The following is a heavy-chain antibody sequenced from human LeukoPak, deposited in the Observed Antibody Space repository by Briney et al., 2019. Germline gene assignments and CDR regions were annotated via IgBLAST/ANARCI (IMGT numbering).Heavy chain of an antibody. J-gene: IGHJ5*02. CDR2: ISAYNGNT. Sequence: ASVKVSCKASGYTFTSYGIRWVRQAPGQGLEWMGWISAYNGNTNYAQKLQGRVTMTTVTSTSTAYMELRSLRSDDTAVYYCARVRLVGAINWFDPWGQGTLVTVSS. CDR1: GYTFTSYG. V-gene: IGHV1-18*01. CDR3: ARVRLVGAINWFDP. D-gene: IGHD1-26*01.